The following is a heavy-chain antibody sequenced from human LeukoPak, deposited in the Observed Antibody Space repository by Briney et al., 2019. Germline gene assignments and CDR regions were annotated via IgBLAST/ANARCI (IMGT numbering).Heavy chain of an antibody. Sequence: SETLSLTCAVSGGSISSGGYSWSWIRQPPGKGLEWIGYIYHSGSTYYNPPLKSRVTISVDRSKNQFSLKLSSVTAADTAVYYCARSHDDSSGFFPYYYYGMDVWGQGTTVTVSS. CDR1: GGSISSGGYS. J-gene: IGHJ6*02. D-gene: IGHD3-22*01. CDR3: ARSHDDSSGFFPYYYYGMDV. V-gene: IGHV4-30-2*01. CDR2: IYHSGST.